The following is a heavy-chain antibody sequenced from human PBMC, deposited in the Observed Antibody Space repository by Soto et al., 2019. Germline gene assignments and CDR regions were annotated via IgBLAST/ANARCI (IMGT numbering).Heavy chain of an antibody. CDR1: GFTFSGYV. V-gene: IGHV3-33*01. CDR3: ARERLGDYCFDY. Sequence: GGSLRLSCAASGFTFSGYVMHWVRQAPGKGLEWVAVIWHDGSNKHYADSVKGRFIISRDNSKDTLYLQMNSLRAEDTAVYYCARERLGDYCFDYCGQGTLVTVSS. D-gene: IGHD4-17*01. J-gene: IGHJ4*02. CDR2: IWHDGSNK.